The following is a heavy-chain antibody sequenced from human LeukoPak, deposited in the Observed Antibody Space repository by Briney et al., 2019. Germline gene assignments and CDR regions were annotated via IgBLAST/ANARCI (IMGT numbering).Heavy chain of an antibody. CDR2: LYSDGNT. CDR3: ARGVEPLAANTLAY. V-gene: IGHV3-53*01. D-gene: IGHD1-14*01. CDR1: GFTVITND. Sequence: GGSLRLSCAASGFTVITNDMTWVRQAPGKGLEWVSVLYSDGNTKYADAVQGRFTISRDNSKNALYLEMNSLSPDDTAVYYCARGVEPLAANTLAYWGQGTLVTVSS. J-gene: IGHJ4*02.